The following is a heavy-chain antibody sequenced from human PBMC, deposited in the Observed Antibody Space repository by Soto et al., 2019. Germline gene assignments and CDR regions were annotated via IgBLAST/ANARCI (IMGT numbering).Heavy chain of an antibody. Sequence: PGVSLRLSCAASGFTFSSYAMSWVRQAPGKGLEWVSAISGSGGSTYYADSVKGRFTISRDNSKNTLYLQMNSLRAEDTAVYYCSKLSTRDYDPYYYYGMDVWGRRTTVTVSS. CDR3: SKLSTRDYDPYYYYGMDV. J-gene: IGHJ6*02. CDR2: ISGSGGST. D-gene: IGHD3-16*01. V-gene: IGHV3-23*01. CDR1: GFTFSSYA.